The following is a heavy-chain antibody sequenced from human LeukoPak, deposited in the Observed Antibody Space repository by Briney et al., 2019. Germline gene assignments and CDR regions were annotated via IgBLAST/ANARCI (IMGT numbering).Heavy chain of an antibody. J-gene: IGHJ4*02. V-gene: IGHV1-2*02. CDR3: ARDPFSGWYGYIDY. Sequence: ASVKVSCKASGYTFTGYYMHWVRQAPGQGLEWMGWINPNSGGTNYAQKFQGRVTMTRDTSIGTAYMELSRLRSDDTAVYYCARDPFSGWYGYIDYWGQGTLVTVSS. CDR2: INPNSGGT. D-gene: IGHD6-19*01. CDR1: GYTFTGYY.